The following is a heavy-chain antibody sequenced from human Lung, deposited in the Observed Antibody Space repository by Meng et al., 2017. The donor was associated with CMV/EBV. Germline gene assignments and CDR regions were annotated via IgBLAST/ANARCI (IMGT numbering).Heavy chain of an antibody. V-gene: IGHV3-53*01. J-gene: IGHJ4*02. CDR2: IYSGGST. CDR1: GFTVSSNY. Sequence: GGSLRLSCAASGFTVSSNYMSWVRQAPGKGLEWVSVIYSGGSTYYADSVKGRFTISRDNSKNTLYLQMNSLGAEDTAVYYCASIVVPAAIDYWGQGTLVTVSS. CDR3: ASIVVPAAIDY. D-gene: IGHD2-2*02.